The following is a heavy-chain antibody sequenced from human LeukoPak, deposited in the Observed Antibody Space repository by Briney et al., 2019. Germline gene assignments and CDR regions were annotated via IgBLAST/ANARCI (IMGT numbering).Heavy chain of an antibody. J-gene: IGHJ5*02. Sequence: GGSLRLSCAASGFTVSNNYMSWVRQAPGKGLEWVSVIYSGGSTYYADSVKGRFTISRGNSKNTLYLQMNSLRAEDTAVYYCARGASGAPALNWFDPWGQGTLVTVSS. CDR1: GFTVSNNY. V-gene: IGHV3-53*01. CDR3: ARGASGAPALNWFDP. CDR2: IYSGGST. D-gene: IGHD1-26*01.